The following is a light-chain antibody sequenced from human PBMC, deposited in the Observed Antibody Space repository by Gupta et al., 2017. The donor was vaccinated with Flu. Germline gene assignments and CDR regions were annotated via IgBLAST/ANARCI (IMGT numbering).Light chain of an antibody. V-gene: IGLV2-14*04. Sequence: TISCTGTSSDVGRSDSVSWYQQHPGTAPKLIIYDVSNRPSGVSSRFSGSKSGTTASLTIYGLEAEDETDYYCSAYKSTHTCDVFGPGTKVTVL. J-gene: IGLJ1*01. CDR1: SSDVGRSDS. CDR3: SAYKSTHTCDV. CDR2: DVS.